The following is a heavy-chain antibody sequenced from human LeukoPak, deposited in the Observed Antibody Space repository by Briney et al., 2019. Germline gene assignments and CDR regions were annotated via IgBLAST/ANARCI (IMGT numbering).Heavy chain of an antibody. J-gene: IGHJ4*02. CDR3: ARVGRVTTPRYCDY. V-gene: IGHV3-7*01. CDR2: IEEYGSQI. Sequence: GGSLRLSCAGSGFTFSSYWMTWVRQAPGKGLEWVANIEEYGSQIYYVDSVKGRFTISRDNAKNSVYLQMNSLRDEDTAVYYCARVGRVTTPRYCDYWGQGTLVTVSS. D-gene: IGHD4-17*01. CDR1: GFTFSSYW.